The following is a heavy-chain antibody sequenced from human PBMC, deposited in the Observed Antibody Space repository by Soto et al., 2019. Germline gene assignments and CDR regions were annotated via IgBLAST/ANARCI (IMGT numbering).Heavy chain of an antibody. D-gene: IGHD2-2*01. CDR2: ISGSGAVT. V-gene: IGHV3-23*01. J-gene: IGHJ3*02. CDR1: GLTFSSYA. CDR3: AKEKGCTSTTCHWNAFDI. Sequence: EVQLLESGGGLVQPGGSLRLSCAASGLTFSSYAMSWVRQAPGKGLEWVSAISGSGAVTYYADSVKGRFTISRDNSKNTLYLQMNSLRAEDTAVYYCAKEKGCTSTTCHWNAFDIWGQGTMVTVSS.